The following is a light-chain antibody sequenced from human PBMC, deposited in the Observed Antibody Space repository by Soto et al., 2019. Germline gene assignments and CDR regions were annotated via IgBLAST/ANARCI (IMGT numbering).Light chain of an antibody. J-gene: IGKJ1*01. CDR3: QQYNSYPWN. V-gene: IGKV1-5*03. CDR2: KAS. Sequence: IQMTQSPSTLSASVGDRVTFTCRASQSISTWLAWYQQKPGKAPKLLIYKASTLEVGVPSRCSGSGSGTEFTLTISTLQTADFATYYCQQYNSYPWNFGQGTKV. CDR1: QSISTW.